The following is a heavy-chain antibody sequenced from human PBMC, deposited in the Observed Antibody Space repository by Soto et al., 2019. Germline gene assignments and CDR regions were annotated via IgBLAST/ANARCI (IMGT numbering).Heavy chain of an antibody. V-gene: IGHV4-34*01. CDR1: GGSFSGYY. CDR2: INHSGST. J-gene: IGHJ6*02. Sequence: SETLSLTCAVYGGSFSGYYWSWIRQPPGKGLEWIGEINHSGSTNYNPSLKSRVTISVDTSKNQFSLKLSSVTAADTAVYYCARVYFKSIRRLSHRGGYYGMDVWGQGTTVTVSS. D-gene: IGHD2-21*01. CDR3: ARVYFKSIRRLSHRGGYYGMDV.